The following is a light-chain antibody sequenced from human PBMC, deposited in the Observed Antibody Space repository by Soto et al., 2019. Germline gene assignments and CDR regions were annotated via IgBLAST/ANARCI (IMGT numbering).Light chain of an antibody. CDR1: SGHSSYA. J-gene: IGLJ7*01. Sequence: QPVLTQSPSASASLGASAKLTCTLSSGHSSYAIAWHQQQPEKGPRYLMKLNSDGSHSKGDGIPDRFSGSSSGAERYLNISSLQSEDEADYYCQTWGTGPAVFGGGTQLTVL. CDR3: QTWGTGPAV. CDR2: LNSDGSH. V-gene: IGLV4-69*01.